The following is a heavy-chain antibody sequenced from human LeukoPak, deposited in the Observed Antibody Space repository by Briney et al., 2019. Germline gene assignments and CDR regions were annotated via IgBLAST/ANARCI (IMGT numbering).Heavy chain of an antibody. CDR3: ARSDGDSTFDY. CDR2: IYHSGST. D-gene: IGHD2-21*01. J-gene: IGHJ4*02. Sequence: SQTLSLTRAVYGGSFSGYSWSWIRQPPGKGLEWIGYIYHSGSTYYNPSLKSRVTISVDWSKNQFSLKLSSVTAADTAVYYCARSDGDSTFDYWGQGTLVTVSS. CDR1: GGSFSGYS. V-gene: IGHV4-30-2*01.